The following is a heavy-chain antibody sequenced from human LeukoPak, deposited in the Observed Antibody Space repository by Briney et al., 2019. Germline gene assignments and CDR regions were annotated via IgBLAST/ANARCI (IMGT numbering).Heavy chain of an antibody. J-gene: IGHJ4*02. Sequence: QTGGSLRLACAASGFTFSSYWMSWVRQAPGKGLEWVANIKQDGSEKYYVDSVKGRFTISRDNAKNSLYLQMNSLRAEDTALYYCARDLDEGGSSWYDYWGQGTLVTVSS. CDR2: IKQDGSEK. V-gene: IGHV3-7*03. D-gene: IGHD6-13*01. CDR1: GFTFSSYW. CDR3: ARDLDEGGSSWYDY.